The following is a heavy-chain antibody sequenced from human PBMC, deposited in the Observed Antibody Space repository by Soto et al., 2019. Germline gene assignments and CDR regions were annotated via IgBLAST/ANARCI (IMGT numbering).Heavy chain of an antibody. J-gene: IGHJ4*02. Sequence: QVQLVQSGAEVKKPGASVKVSCKASGYTFTSYDINWVRQATGQGLEWMGWMNPNSGNTGYAQKFQGRVIMTRNTSISTAYMELSSLRSEDTAVYYCARGYYGSGSYYTLLIFDYWGQGTLVTVSS. CDR2: MNPNSGNT. D-gene: IGHD3-10*01. CDR1: GYTFTSYD. CDR3: ARGYYGSGSYYTLLIFDY. V-gene: IGHV1-8*01.